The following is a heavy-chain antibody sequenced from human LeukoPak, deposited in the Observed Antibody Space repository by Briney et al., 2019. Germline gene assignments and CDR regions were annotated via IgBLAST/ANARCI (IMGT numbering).Heavy chain of an antibody. CDR2: IKQDGSEK. Sequence: PGGSLRLSCAASGFTFSSYWMSWVRQAPGKGLEWVANIKQDGSEKYYVDSVKGRFTISRDNAKNSLYLQMSSLRAEDTAVYYCARVGGGSPYYYYGMDVWGQGTTVTVSS. D-gene: IGHD2-15*01. CDR3: ARVGGGSPYYYYGMDV. CDR1: GFTFSSYW. V-gene: IGHV3-7*01. J-gene: IGHJ6*02.